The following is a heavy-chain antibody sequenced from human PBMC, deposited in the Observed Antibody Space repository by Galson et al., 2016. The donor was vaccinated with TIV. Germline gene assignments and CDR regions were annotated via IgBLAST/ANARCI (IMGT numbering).Heavy chain of an antibody. J-gene: IGHJ6*02. CDR1: GGSISNGDYY. CDR2: VYYSEAT. Sequence: TLSLTCSVFGGSISNGDYYWTWIRQPPGKGLEWIGYVYYSEATNYNPSLKRRVTLSVDRSTNQFSLRLNSVTATDTAVYSCARCRGDYYYGIDVWGQGTTVTVSS. D-gene: IGHD3-10*01. CDR3: ARCRGDYYYGIDV. V-gene: IGHV4-30-4*08.